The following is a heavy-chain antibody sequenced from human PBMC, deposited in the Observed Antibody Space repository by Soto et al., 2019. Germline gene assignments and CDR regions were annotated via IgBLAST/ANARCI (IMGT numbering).Heavy chain of an antibody. CDR2: IYYSGST. Sequence: SETLSLTCTVSGGSVSSGSYYWSWIRQPPGKGLEWIGYIYYSGSTNYNPSLKSRVTISVDTSKNQFSLKLSSVTAADTAVYYCARRVYGDYWYFDLWGRGTLVTVSS. D-gene: IGHD4-17*01. V-gene: IGHV4-61*01. J-gene: IGHJ2*01. CDR3: ARRVYGDYWYFDL. CDR1: GGSVSSGSYY.